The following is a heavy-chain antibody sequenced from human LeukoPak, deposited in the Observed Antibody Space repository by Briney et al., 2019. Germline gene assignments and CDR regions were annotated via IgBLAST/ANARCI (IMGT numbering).Heavy chain of an antibody. V-gene: IGHV1-2*02. CDR1: GFTFTGYY. CDR3: VREGNELLSKNFDY. CDR2: FNPHSGGT. J-gene: IGHJ4*02. D-gene: IGHD2-21*02. Sequence: ASVKVSCKASGFTFTGYYIHWVRQAPGQGLEWMGYFNPHSGGTNPPQKFQGRVTMTTDTSISAAYMELSSLISDDTAMYYCVREGNELLSKNFDYWGQGTLVTVSS.